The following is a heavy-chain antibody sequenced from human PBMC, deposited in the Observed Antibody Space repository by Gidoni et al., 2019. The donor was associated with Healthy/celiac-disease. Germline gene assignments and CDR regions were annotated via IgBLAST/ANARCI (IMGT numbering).Heavy chain of an antibody. CDR1: GYTFTCYY. J-gene: IGHJ3*02. Sequence: ASGYTFTCYYMHWVRQAPGQGLEWMGWINPNSGGTNYAQKFQGRVTMNRDTSISTAYMELSRLRSDDTAVYYCERHATGVAGREGALDIWGQGTMVTVSS. D-gene: IGHD3-10*01. V-gene: IGHV1-2*02. CDR3: ERHATGVAGREGALDI. CDR2: INPNSGGT.